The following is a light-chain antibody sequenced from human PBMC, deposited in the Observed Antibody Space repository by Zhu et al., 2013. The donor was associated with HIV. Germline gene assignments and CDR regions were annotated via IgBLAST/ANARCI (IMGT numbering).Light chain of an antibody. CDR1: RSLLNSNGYNY. V-gene: IGKV2-28*01. J-gene: IGKJ1*01. Sequence: DIVMTQSPLSLSVTPGEPASISCRSSRSLLNSNGYNYLGWYLQKPGQSPQLLIYLGSHRASGVPDRFSGSGSGADFTLKISRVEAEDVGVYYCIQSTDWPPTLGQGTKVEIE. CDR3: IQSTDWPPT. CDR2: LGS.